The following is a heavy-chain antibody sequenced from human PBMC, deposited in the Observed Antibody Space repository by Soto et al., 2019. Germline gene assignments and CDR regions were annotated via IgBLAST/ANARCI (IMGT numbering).Heavy chain of an antibody. Sequence: GGSLRLSCAASGFTFSTYAMGWVRQAPGKGLQWVSSISNSGGSTYYADSVKGRFTISRDNSKNTLYLQMNSLRAEDTAVYYCAKDAPYDTSGHYYGWGQGTLVTVSS. J-gene: IGHJ4*02. CDR3: AKDAPYDTSGHYYG. D-gene: IGHD3-22*01. V-gene: IGHV3-23*01. CDR1: GFTFSTYA. CDR2: ISNSGGST.